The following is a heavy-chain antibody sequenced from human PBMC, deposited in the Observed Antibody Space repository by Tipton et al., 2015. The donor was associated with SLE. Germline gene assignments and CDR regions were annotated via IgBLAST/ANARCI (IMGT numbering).Heavy chain of an antibody. Sequence: SLRLSCTTSGFTFDDYAMHWVRQAPGKGLEWVSGISWNGGIIGYADSVKGRFTISRDNAKNSLYLQMNSLRAEDTAVYYCASLDWYFDLWGRGTLVTVSS. CDR2: ISWNGGII. CDR1: GFTFDDYA. CDR3: ASLDWYFDL. J-gene: IGHJ2*01. V-gene: IGHV3-9*01.